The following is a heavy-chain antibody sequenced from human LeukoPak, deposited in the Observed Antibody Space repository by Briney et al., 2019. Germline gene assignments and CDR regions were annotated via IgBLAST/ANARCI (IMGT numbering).Heavy chain of an antibody. V-gene: IGHV4-34*01. CDR2: INHSGST. D-gene: IGHD2-2*01. CDR1: GGSFSGYY. J-gene: IGHJ6*02. Sequence: SETLSLTCAVYGGSFSGYYWSWIRQPPGKGLEWIGEINHSGSTNYNPSLKSRVTISVDTSKNQFSLKLSSVTAADTAVYYCARHPYCSSSSCYYGMDVWGQGTTVTVSS. CDR3: ARHPYCSSSSCYYGMDV.